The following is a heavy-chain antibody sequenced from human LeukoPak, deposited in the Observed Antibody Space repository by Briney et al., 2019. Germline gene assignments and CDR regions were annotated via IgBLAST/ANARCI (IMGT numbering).Heavy chain of an antibody. Sequence: DPSETLSLTCAVYGGSFSGYYWSWIRQPPGKGLEWIGSIFYSGSTYYNPSLKSRVTISVDTSKNQFSLKLTSVTAADTAVYYCARRLKTVVAEFYFDYWGQGTLVTVSS. CDR3: ARRLKTVVAEFYFDY. V-gene: IGHV4-34*12. J-gene: IGHJ4*02. CDR2: IFYSGST. D-gene: IGHD3-22*01. CDR1: GGSFSGYY.